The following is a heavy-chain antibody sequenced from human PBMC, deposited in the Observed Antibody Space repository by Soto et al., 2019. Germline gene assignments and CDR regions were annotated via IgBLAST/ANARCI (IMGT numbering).Heavy chain of an antibody. CDR2: ISSSSSTI. V-gene: IGHV3-48*01. Sequence: EVQLVESGGGLVQPGGSLRLSCAASGFTFSSYSMNWVRQAPGKGLEWVSYISSSSSTIYYADSVKGRFTISRDNAKNSLYLQMNSLRAEDTAVYYCASRRNLHDYGDYGGAEGAFDIWGQGTMVTVSS. D-gene: IGHD4-17*01. CDR3: ASRRNLHDYGDYGGAEGAFDI. J-gene: IGHJ3*02. CDR1: GFTFSSYS.